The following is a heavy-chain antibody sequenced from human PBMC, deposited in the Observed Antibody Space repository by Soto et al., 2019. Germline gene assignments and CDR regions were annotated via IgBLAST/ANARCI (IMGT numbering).Heavy chain of an antibody. CDR1: GDSMRGYHFY. D-gene: IGHD6-25*01. V-gene: IGHV4-39*01. Sequence: SETLSLTCSVSGDSMRGYHFYWGWIRQAPGKGLEWIGSAYFSGVNTYYSPSLKSRVSISVDTSKNEFSLRLTSLTAADTAVYFCAYGSSSAWIDYWGQGTLGTVSS. J-gene: IGHJ4*02. CDR2: AYFSGVNT. CDR3: AYGSSSAWIDY.